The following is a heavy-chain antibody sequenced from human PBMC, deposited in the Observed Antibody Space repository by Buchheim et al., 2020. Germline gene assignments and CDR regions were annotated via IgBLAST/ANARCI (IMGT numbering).Heavy chain of an antibody. CDR3: ARGSSGYYYYYYYGMDV. D-gene: IGHD3-22*01. Sequence: QVQLQQWGAGLLKPSETLSLTCAVYGGSFSGYYWSWIRQPPGKGLELIGEINHSGSTNYNPSLKSRVTISVDTSKNQFSLKLSSVTAADTAVYYCARGSSGYYYYYYYGMDVWAKGP. CDR2: INHSGST. CDR1: GGSFSGYY. V-gene: IGHV4-34*01. J-gene: IGHJ6*02.